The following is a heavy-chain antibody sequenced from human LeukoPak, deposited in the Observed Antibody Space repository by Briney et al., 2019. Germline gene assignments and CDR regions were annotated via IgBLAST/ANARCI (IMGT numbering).Heavy chain of an antibody. D-gene: IGHD6-19*01. CDR1: GYTFTGYY. CDR3: ARATPLYSSGWYRVGNNCFDP. Sequence: ASVKVSCKASGYTFTGYYMHWVRQAPGQGLEWMGWINPNSGGTNYAQKFQGRVTMTRDTSISTAYMELSRLRSDDTAVYYCARATPLYSSGWYRVGNNCFDPWGQGTLVTVSS. J-gene: IGHJ5*02. V-gene: IGHV1-2*02. CDR2: INPNSGGT.